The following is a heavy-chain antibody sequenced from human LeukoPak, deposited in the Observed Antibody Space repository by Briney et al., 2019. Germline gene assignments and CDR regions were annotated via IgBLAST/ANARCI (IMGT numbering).Heavy chain of an antibody. CDR2: IRSKANSYAT. D-gene: IGHD3-16*01. Sequence: GGSLRLSCAASGFTFSGSAMHWVSQASGKGLEWVGRIRSKANSYATAYAASVKGRFTISRDDSKNTAYLQMNSLKTEDTAVYYCTRAGDDYVWEDFDYWGQGTLVTVSP. V-gene: IGHV3-73*01. CDR3: TRAGDDYVWEDFDY. J-gene: IGHJ4*02. CDR1: GFTFSGSA.